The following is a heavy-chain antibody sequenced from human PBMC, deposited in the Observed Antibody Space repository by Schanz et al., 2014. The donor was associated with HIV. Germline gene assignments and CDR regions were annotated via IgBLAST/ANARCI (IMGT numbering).Heavy chain of an antibody. V-gene: IGHV3-48*01. Sequence: EEQLLESGGGLVQPGGSLRLSCAASGFTFSSYAMHWVRQAPGKGLEWVSYISSSSSTIYYADSVKGRFTISRDNAKNSLYLQMNSLRTEDTALYYCAKGASPYHDSSGFYPDYWSQGTLVTVSS. J-gene: IGHJ4*02. CDR3: AKGASPYHDSSGFYPDY. D-gene: IGHD3-22*01. CDR2: ISSSSSTI. CDR1: GFTFSSYA.